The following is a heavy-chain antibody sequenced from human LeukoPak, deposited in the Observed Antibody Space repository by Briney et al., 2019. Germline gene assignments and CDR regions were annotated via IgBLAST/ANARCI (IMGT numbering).Heavy chain of an antibody. CDR3: ARDFSSGWYVYYFDY. J-gene: IGHJ4*02. D-gene: IGHD6-19*01. CDR2: ISYDGSNK. CDR1: GFTFSSYG. V-gene: IGHV3-30*03. Sequence: GGSLRLSCAASGFTFSSYGMHWVRQAPGKGLEWVAVISYDGSNKYYADSVKGRFTISRDNSKNTLYLQMNSLRAEDTAVYYCARDFSSGWYVYYFDYWGQGTLVTVSS.